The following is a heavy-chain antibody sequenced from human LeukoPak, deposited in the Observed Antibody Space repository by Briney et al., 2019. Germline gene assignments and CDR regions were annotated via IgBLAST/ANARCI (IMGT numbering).Heavy chain of an antibody. CDR3: SKGGSSWYNWFDP. CDR2: IYSTGST. V-gene: IGHV4-4*07. CDR1: GGSISSYY. Sequence: SETLSLTCTVSGGSISSYYWSWIRQPAGKGLEWIGRIYSTGSTNYNPSLKSRVTMSIDTSKNQFSLNLSSVTAADTAIYYCSKGGSSWYNWFDPWGQGTLVTVSS. D-gene: IGHD6-13*01. J-gene: IGHJ5*02.